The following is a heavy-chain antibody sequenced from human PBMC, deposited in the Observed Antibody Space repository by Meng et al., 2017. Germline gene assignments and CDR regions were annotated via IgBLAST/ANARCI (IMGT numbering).Heavy chain of an antibody. CDR2: INPKSGDT. CDR3: ARDEDISAAGKLFGDY. V-gene: IGHV1-2*06. Sequence: VQLVRSWAEVKKPGASVKVSCKPSGYNFPDYYIHWVRRAPGQGLEWMGRINPKSGDTHYAQKFQARVTMTGDTSISTAYMELSGLRSDDTAMYYCARDEDISAAGKLFGDYWGQGTLVTVSS. D-gene: IGHD6-25*01. J-gene: IGHJ4*02. CDR1: GYNFPDYY.